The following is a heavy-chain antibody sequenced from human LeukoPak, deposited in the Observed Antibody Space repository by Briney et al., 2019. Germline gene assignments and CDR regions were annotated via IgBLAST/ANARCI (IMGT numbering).Heavy chain of an antibody. CDR2: INDSGST. D-gene: IGHD1/OR15-1a*01. J-gene: IGHJ3*02. CDR3: ARERVGGNRRDDSYI. CDR1: GWTLSDYF. Sequence: SETLSLTCAVHGWTLSDYFWTWIRQPPGKGLEWIGEINDSGSTNYSPSVRSRVTISIDTSQNQFSLKLRSVTAADTAVYYCARERVGGNRRDDSYIWDQGTKVTVSS. V-gene: IGHV4-34*01.